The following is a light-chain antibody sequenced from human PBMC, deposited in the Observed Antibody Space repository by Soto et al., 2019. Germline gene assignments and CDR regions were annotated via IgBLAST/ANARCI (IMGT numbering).Light chain of an antibody. CDR3: QHYKTWPLS. CDR2: DAS. V-gene: IGKV3-15*01. J-gene: IGKJ4*01. CDR1: QGVGST. Sequence: ELVLTQSPATLSVSPGERDTLSCRASQGVGSTLAWYQQAPGQAPRLLIYDASTRATGIPARFSGDGSGTEFTLTISSLQSDDIAVYYCQHYKTWPLSFGGGTRVEI.